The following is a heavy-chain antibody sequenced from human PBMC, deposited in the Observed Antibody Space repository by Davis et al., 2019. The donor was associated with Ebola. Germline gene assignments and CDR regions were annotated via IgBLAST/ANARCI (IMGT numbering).Heavy chain of an antibody. J-gene: IGHJ4*02. CDR1: GFIFTNYW. CDR3: ARRYYGSGTYYKDY. CDR2: TKQDGSEQ. V-gene: IGHV3-7*01. D-gene: IGHD3-10*01. Sequence: GESLKISCAASGFIFTNYWMTWVRQVQGRGLEFMGNTKQDGSEQYYVDSVKGRFTISRDNAKNSLYLQMNTPRAEDTAVYYCARRYYGSGTYYKDYWGQGTLVTVSS.